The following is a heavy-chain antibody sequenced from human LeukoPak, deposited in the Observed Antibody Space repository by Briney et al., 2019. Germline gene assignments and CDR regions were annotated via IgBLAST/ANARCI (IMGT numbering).Heavy chain of an antibody. CDR1: GFTFSSYW. V-gene: IGHV4-59*01. J-gene: IGHJ6*03. D-gene: IGHD2-2*01. CDR2: IYYSGST. Sequence: GSLRLSCAASGFTFSSYWMNWIRQPPGKGLEWIGYIYYSGSTNYNPSLKSRVTISVDTSKNQFSLKLSSVTAADTAVYYCARGRGCSSTSCYAGPPYYYYYMDVWGKGTTVTVSS. CDR3: ARGRGCSSTSCYAGPPYYYYYMDV.